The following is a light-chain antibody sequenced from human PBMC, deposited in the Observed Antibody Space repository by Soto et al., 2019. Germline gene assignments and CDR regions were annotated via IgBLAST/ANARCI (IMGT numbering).Light chain of an antibody. Sequence: EIVITQSPATLSVSPVDGVALSFRASQSVSSNLAWYQQKPGQAPRLLIFGASTRATGIPARFSGSGSGTEFTLTISSLQSEDFAVYYCQQYNKWPPITFGQGTRLEIK. V-gene: IGKV3-15*01. CDR2: GAS. J-gene: IGKJ5*01. CDR3: QQYNKWPPIT. CDR1: QSVSSN.